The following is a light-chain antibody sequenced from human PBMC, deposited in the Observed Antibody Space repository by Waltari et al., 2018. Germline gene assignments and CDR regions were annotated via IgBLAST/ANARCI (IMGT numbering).Light chain of an antibody. CDR2: GAS. Sequence: ELVMTQSLATLSVSTGERATLSFRASQTVSSNLAWYQQKPGQAPRLLIYGASTRATGIPARFSGSGSGTEFTLTISSLQSEDFAVYYCQQYNNWQWTFGQGTKVEIK. J-gene: IGKJ1*01. CDR1: QTVSSN. V-gene: IGKV3-15*01. CDR3: QQYNNWQWT.